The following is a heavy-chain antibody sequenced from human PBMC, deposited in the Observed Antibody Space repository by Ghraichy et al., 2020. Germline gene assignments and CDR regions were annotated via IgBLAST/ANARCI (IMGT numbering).Heavy chain of an antibody. CDR3: AKVVVVVAAIRGVLDY. V-gene: IGHV3-23*01. D-gene: IGHD2-15*01. Sequence: GGPLRLSCAASGFTFSSYAMSWVRQAPGKGLEWVSAISGSGGSTYYADSVKGRFTISRDNSKNTLYLQMNSLRAEDTAVYYCAKVVVVVAAIRGVLDYWGQGTLVTVSS. CDR1: GFTFSSYA. J-gene: IGHJ4*02. CDR2: ISGSGGST.